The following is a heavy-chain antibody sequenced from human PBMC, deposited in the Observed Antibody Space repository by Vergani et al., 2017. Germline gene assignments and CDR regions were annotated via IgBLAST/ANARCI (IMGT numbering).Heavy chain of an antibody. CDR3: ARDKKQLRPRAFEL. J-gene: IGHJ3*01. D-gene: IGHD4-23*01. V-gene: IGHV4-61*02. Sequence: QVQLQESGPGLVKPSQTLSLTCPVSGASINNDFYYWHWIRQPAGKGLEWIGRIYVSGITDYNSSLQSRVSMSVDTSKNQFSLTLTSVTAADTAVYYCARDKKQLRPRAFELWGQGTMVTVSS. CDR1: GASINNDFYY. CDR2: IYVSGIT.